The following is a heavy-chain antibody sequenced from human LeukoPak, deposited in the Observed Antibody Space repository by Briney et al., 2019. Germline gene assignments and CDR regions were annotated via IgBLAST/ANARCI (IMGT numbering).Heavy chain of an antibody. D-gene: IGHD6-19*01. Sequence: PGGSLRLSCAASGFTFSSYDMHWVRQATGKGLEWVSAIGTAGDTYYPGSVKGRFTISRENTKNSLYLQMNSLRAGDTAVYYCARDRASGWYYWFDPWGQGTPVTVSS. V-gene: IGHV3-13*01. CDR1: GFTFSSYD. CDR2: IGTAGDT. J-gene: IGHJ5*02. CDR3: ARDRASGWYYWFDP.